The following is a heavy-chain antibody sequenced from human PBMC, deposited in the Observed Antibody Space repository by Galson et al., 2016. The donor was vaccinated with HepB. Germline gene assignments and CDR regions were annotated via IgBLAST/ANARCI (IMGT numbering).Heavy chain of an antibody. CDR3: ARDGYYYGSGSYGAATY. V-gene: IGHV3-30*04. Sequence: SLRLSCAASGITFSRYAMSWVRQAPGKGLEWVAVISYHGSNKYYVDSVKGQFTISRDNSKNTLYLQMNSLRVEDTAMYYCARDGYYYGSGSYGAATYWGQGTPVTVSS. CDR2: ISYHGSNK. CDR1: GITFSRYA. J-gene: IGHJ4*02. D-gene: IGHD3-10*01.